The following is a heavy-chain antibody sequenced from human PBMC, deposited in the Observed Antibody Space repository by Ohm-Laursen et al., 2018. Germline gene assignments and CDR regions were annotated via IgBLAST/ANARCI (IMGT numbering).Heavy chain of an antibody. D-gene: IGHD6-13*01. J-gene: IGHJ4*02. V-gene: IGHV3-48*03. CDR3: ARVGYSSSCDY. Sequence: SLRLSCAASGFTFSSYALSWVRQAPEKGLEWVSYISSSGSTIYYADPVKGRFTISRDNAKNSLYLQMNSLRAEDTAVYYCARVGYSSSCDYWGQGTLVTVSS. CDR2: ISSSGSTI. CDR1: GFTFSSYA.